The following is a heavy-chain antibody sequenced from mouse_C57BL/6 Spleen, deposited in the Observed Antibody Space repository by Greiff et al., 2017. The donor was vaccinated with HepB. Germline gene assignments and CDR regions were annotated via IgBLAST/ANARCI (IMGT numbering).Heavy chain of an antibody. D-gene: IGHD1-1*01. Sequence: QVQLQQSGAELVRPGASVTLSCKASGYTFTDYEMHWVKQTPVHGLEWIGAIDPETGGTAYNQKFKGKAILTADKSSSTAYMELRSLTSEDSAVYYCTRSGFDYYGSSYRYFDVWGTGTTVTVSS. CDR1: GYTFTDYE. CDR3: TRSGFDYYGSSYRYFDV. CDR2: IDPETGGT. J-gene: IGHJ1*03. V-gene: IGHV1-15*01.